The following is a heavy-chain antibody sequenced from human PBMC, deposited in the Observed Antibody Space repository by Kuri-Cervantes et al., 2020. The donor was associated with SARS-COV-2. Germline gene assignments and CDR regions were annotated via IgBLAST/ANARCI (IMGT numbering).Heavy chain of an antibody. CDR2: ISSSGSTI. J-gene: IGHJ3*02. D-gene: IGHD3-3*01. Sequence: GEYLKISCAASGFTVSSYEMNWVRQAPGKGLEWVSYISSSGSTIYYADSVKGRFTISRDNAKNSLYLQMNSLRAEDTAVYYCATGKTPVRFLEWSNSRGDAFDIWGQGTRGTVS. V-gene: IGHV3-48*03. CDR1: GFTVSSYE. CDR3: ATGKTPVRFLEWSNSRGDAFDI.